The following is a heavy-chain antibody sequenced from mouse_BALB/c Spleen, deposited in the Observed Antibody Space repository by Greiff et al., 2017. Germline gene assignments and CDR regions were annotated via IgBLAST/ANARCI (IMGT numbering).Heavy chain of an antibody. CDR2: INPSTGYT. CDR1: GYTFTSYW. V-gene: IGHV1-7*01. CDR3: ARDGNYWYFDV. Sequence: VQLQQSGAELAKPGASVKMSCKASGYTFTSYWMHWVKQRPGQGLEWIGYINPSTGYTEYNQKFKDKATLTADKSSSTAYMQLSSLTSEDSAVYYCARDGNYWYFDVWGAGTTVTASS. J-gene: IGHJ1*01. D-gene: IGHD2-1*01.